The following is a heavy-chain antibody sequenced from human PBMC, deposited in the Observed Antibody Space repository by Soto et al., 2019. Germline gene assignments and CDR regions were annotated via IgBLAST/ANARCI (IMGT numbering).Heavy chain of an antibody. V-gene: IGHV4-38-2*01. J-gene: IGHJ4*02. CDR1: GDSITSIYH. CDR2: IYHSGTT. CDR3: ARVGGVAAAGTIDY. Sequence: SETLSLTCAVSGDSITSIYHWAWIRQPPGRGLEWVASIYHSGTTYYNPSLKSRVTISVDTSKNQFSLNLSSVTAADTAVYYCARVGGVAAAGTIDYWGQGTLVTVS. D-gene: IGHD6-13*01.